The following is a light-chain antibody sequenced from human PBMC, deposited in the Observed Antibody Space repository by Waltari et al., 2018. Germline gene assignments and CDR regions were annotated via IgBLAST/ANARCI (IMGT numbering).Light chain of an antibody. J-gene: IGKJ2*01. CDR2: GAS. V-gene: IGKV3-15*01. Sequence: EIVMTQSPATLSVSLGERATLSCRASQSINSHLAWYQHKPGQAPRRLIYGASSRATGIPAGFSASGSGTEFTLTVSSLQSEDFAVYYCQQYNNWPQTFGQGTKLEIK. CDR3: QQYNNWPQT. CDR1: QSINSH.